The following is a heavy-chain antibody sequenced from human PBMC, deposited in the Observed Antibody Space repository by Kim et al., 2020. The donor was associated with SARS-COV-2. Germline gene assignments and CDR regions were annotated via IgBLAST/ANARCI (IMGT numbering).Heavy chain of an antibody. CDR2: RGGST. V-gene: IGHV3-23*01. CDR3: AKGAGLD. Sequence: RGGSTYSADSVKGRFTISGDISKNTLYLQLNGLRAGDTAVYYGAKGAGLDWGQGTLVTVSS. J-gene: IGHJ4*02. D-gene: IGHD6-19*01.